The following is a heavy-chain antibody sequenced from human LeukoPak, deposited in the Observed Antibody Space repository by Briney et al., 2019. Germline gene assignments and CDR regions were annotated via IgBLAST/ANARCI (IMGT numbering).Heavy chain of an antibody. Sequence: SQTLSLTRTVSGGSISSGSYHWSWIRQPAGTGLEWIGRIYTSGSTNYNPSLKSRVTISVDTSKNQFSLKLSSVTAADTAVYYCARGSARASFGESYVYYYYYMNVWGKGTTVTISS. CDR3: ARGSARASFGESYVYYYYYMNV. D-gene: IGHD3-10*01. J-gene: IGHJ6*03. V-gene: IGHV4-61*02. CDR2: IYTSGST. CDR1: GGSISSGSYH.